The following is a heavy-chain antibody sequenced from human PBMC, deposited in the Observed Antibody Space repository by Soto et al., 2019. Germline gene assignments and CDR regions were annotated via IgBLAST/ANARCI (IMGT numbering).Heavy chain of an antibody. CDR2: IYAGGST. J-gene: IGHJ4*02. CDR3: VREKVTMTVGVFYIYY. V-gene: IGHV3-66*01. Sequence: GGSLRLSCAASGFTVSSNYMSWVRQAPGKGLEWVSVIYAGGSTHCADSVEGRFAISRDNSNNTLYLQMNSLRAEDTAVYYCVREKVTMTVGVFYIYYCGRRTRVIVSA. D-gene: IGHD3-22*01. CDR1: GFTVSSNY.